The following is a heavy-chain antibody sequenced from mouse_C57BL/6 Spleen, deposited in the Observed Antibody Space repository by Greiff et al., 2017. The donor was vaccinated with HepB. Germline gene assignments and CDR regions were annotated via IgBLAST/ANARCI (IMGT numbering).Heavy chain of an antibody. CDR1: GYSITSGYY. J-gene: IGHJ4*01. CDR3: EREGTYYCGNYGAMDY. D-gene: IGHD2-1*01. Sequence: DVQLQESGPGLVKPSQSLSLTCSVTGYSITSGYYWNWIRQFPGNKLEWMGYISYDGSNNYNPSLKNRISITRDTSKNKFFLKLTSVTTEDTATYYWEREGTYYCGNYGAMDYWGQGTSVTVSS. CDR2: ISYDGSN. V-gene: IGHV3-6*01.